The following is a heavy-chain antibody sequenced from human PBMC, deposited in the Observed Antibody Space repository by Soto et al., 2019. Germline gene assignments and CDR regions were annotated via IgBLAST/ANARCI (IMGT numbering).Heavy chain of an antibody. D-gene: IGHD3-10*01. J-gene: IGHJ6*02. CDR2: MNPNSGNT. CDR3: ARAGVEGFGELSPYYYYGMDV. CDR1: GYTFTSYD. Sequence: SSVKVSCKASGYTFTSYDINWVRQATGQGLEWMGWMNPNSGNTGYAQKFQGRVTMTRNTSISTAYMELSSLRSEDTAVYYCARAGVEGFGELSPYYYYGMDVWGHGTTVTISS. V-gene: IGHV1-8*01.